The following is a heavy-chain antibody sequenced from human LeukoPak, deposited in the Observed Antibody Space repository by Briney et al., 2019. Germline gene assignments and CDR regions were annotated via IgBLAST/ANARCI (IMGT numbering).Heavy chain of an antibody. CDR3: ARGRSDITMVRGVLPFDP. J-gene: IGHJ5*02. D-gene: IGHD3-10*01. CDR2: INPSGGST. CDR1: GYTFTSYY. Sequence: ASVKVSCKASGYTFTSYYMHWVRQAPGQGLEWMGIINPSGGSTSYAQKSQGRVTMTRDTSTSTVYMELSSLRSEDTAVYYCARGRSDITMVRGVLPFDPWGQGTLVTVSS. V-gene: IGHV1-46*01.